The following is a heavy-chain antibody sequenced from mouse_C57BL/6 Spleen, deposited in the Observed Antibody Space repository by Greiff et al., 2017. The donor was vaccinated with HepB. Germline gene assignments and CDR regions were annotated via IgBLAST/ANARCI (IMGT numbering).Heavy chain of an antibody. CDR2: INPSTGGT. CDR3: ARVGYYGRGYFDV. CDR1: GYSFTGYY. Sequence: EVKLVESGPELVKPGASVKISCKASGYSFTGYYMNWVKQSPEKSLEWIGEINPSTGGTTYNQKFKAKATLTVDKSSSTAHMQLKSLTSEDSAVYYCARVGYYGRGYFDVWGTGTTVTVSS. D-gene: IGHD1-1*01. V-gene: IGHV1-42*01. J-gene: IGHJ1*03.